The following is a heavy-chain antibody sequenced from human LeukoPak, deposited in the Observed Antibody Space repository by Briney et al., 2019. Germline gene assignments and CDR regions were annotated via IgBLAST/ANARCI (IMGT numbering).Heavy chain of an antibody. CDR2: IYDGGST. J-gene: IGHJ6*02. Sequence: GGSLRLSCAASGFTVSSNYMSWVRQAPGKGLEWVSVIYDGGSTYYADSVKGRFTISRDNSKNTLYLQMNSLRAEDTAVYYCARDLGRAGVYYYYGMDVRGQGTTVTVSS. CDR3: ARDLGRAGVYYYYGMDV. CDR1: GFTVSSNY. D-gene: IGHD3-10*01. V-gene: IGHV3-53*01.